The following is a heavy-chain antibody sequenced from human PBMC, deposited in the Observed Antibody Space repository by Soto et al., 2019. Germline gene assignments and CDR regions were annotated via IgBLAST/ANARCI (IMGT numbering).Heavy chain of an antibody. CDR1: GGSISSSSYY. D-gene: IGHD3-9*01. CDR3: ARPCEGFDLLPPFY. CDR2: IYYSGST. Sequence: QLQLQESGPGLVKPSETLSLTCTVSGGSISSSSYYWGWIRQPPGKGLVWIGSIYYSGSTYYNPSIKSRVAIAVDTFTDQFSHMLSSVTAADAAVYYRARPCEGFDLLPPFYWGQGALVTVS. V-gene: IGHV4-39*01. J-gene: IGHJ4*02.